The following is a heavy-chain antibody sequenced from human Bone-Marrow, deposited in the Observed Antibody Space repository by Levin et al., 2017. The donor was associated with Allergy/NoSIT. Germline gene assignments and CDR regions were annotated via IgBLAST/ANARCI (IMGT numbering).Heavy chain of an antibody. Sequence: GESLKISCKASGYTFTSYYMHWVRQAPGQGLEWMGIINPSGGSTSYAQKFQGRVTMTRDTSTSTVYMELSSLRSEDTAVYYCARDLKSSSGYYYGMDVWGQGTTVTVSS. V-gene: IGHV1-46*01. D-gene: IGHD3-10*01. J-gene: IGHJ6*02. CDR3: ARDLKSSSGYYYGMDV. CDR2: INPSGGST. CDR1: GYTFTSYY.